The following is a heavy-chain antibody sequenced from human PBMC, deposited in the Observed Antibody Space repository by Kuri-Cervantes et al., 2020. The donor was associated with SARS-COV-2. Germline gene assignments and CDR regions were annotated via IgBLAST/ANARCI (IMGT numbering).Heavy chain of an antibody. D-gene: IGHD1-7*01. Sequence: GESLKISCATSGFTFSNAWMIWVRQAPGKGLEWVSAISGSGGSTYYADSVKGRFTISRDNSRNTLYLQMNSLRAEDTAVYYCTKDPAYNWNYQAHDAFDIWGQGTMVTVSS. J-gene: IGHJ3*02. CDR1: GFTFSNAW. CDR2: ISGSGGST. CDR3: TKDPAYNWNYQAHDAFDI. V-gene: IGHV3-23*01.